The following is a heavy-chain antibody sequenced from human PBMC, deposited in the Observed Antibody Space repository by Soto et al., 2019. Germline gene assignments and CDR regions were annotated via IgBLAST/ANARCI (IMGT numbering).Heavy chain of an antibody. V-gene: IGHV3-33*01. CDR2: IWYDGRNK. J-gene: IGHJ4*02. D-gene: IGHD4-17*01. CDR3: ARDSTHDYGDYGPAD. Sequence: QVQLVESGGGVVQPGRSLRLSCAASGFTFSSYGMHWVRQAPGKGLGWVAVIWYDGRNKYYADSVKGRFTISRDNSKNTLYLQMNSLRAEDTAVYYCARDSTHDYGDYGPADWGQGTLVTVSS. CDR1: GFTFSSYG.